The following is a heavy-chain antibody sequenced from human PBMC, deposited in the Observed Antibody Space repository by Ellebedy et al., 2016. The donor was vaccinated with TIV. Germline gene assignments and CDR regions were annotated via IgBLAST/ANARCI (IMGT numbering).Heavy chain of an antibody. J-gene: IGHJ4*02. CDR3: AIPSGRYGTNY. Sequence: GESLKISCVASGFTFSNYNMNWVRQSPGKGLEWVSSIRSTGSDKYYAESVKGRFTISRDNAQDTLFLQMNSLRAEDTAVYYCAIPSGRYGTNYWGQGTLVTVSS. D-gene: IGHD1/OR15-1a*01. V-gene: IGHV3-21*04. CDR2: IRSTGSDK. CDR1: GFTFSNYN.